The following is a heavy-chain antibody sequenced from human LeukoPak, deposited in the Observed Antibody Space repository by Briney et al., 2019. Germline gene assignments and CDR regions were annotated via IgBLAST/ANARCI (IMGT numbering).Heavy chain of an antibody. V-gene: IGHV4-59*12. D-gene: IGHD5-18*01. J-gene: IGHJ2*01. CDR3: ARGPPRGYSYGQNWYFDL. CDR1: GGSISSYY. CDR2: IYYSGST. Sequence: SETLSLICTVSGGSISSYYWSWIRQPPGKGLEWIGYIYYSGSTNYNPSLKSRVTISVDTSKNQFSLKLSSVTAADTAVYYCARGPPRGYSYGQNWYFDLWGRGTLVTVSS.